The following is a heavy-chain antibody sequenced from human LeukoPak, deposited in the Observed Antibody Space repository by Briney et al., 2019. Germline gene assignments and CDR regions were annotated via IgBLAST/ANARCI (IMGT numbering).Heavy chain of an antibody. CDR2: ISYDGSNK. Sequence: GRSLRLSCAASGFTFSSYGMHWVRQAPGKGLEWVAVISYDGSNKYYADSVKGRFTISRDNAKNSLYLQMDSLRAEDTALYYCAKAYYYDSSGSGGFDYWGQGTLVTASS. D-gene: IGHD3-22*01. CDR1: GFTFSSYG. CDR3: AKAYYYDSSGSGGFDY. J-gene: IGHJ4*02. V-gene: IGHV3-30*18.